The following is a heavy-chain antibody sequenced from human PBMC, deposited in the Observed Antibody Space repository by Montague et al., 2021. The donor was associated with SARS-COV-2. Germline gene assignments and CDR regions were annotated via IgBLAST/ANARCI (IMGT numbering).Heavy chain of an antibody. D-gene: IGHD1-26*01. CDR2: IYYNGST. Sequence: SETLSLTCTVSGGSINGYYWTWVRQPPGKGLQWIAHIYYNGSTSYIPSLKSRLSVSLGKAKYQFSLELTSVTAADTARYCCARGTEVGAFDYWGQGALVSVSS. CDR3: ARGTEVGAFDY. V-gene: IGHV4-59*01. J-gene: IGHJ4*02. CDR1: GGSINGYY.